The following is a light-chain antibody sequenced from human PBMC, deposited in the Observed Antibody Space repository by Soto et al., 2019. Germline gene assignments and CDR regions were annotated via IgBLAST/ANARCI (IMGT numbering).Light chain of an antibody. J-gene: IGKJ2*01. Sequence: EIVLTQSPGTLSLSLGERGTLSCRASQSVSSSYLAWYQQKPGQAPRLLIYAASSRATGIPDRFSGSGSGTDFTLTISRLEPEDFAVYYCQQYNSYMYTFGQGTKLEIK. CDR2: AAS. CDR3: QQYNSYMYT. V-gene: IGKV3-20*01. CDR1: QSVSSSY.